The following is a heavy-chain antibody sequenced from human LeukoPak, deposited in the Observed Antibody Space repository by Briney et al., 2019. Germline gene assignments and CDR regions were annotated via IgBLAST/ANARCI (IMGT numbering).Heavy chain of an antibody. D-gene: IGHD6-13*01. V-gene: IGHV4-59*01. Sequence: SETLSLTCTVSGVSISNYYSIWIRQPPGKGLELIGYIYYSGTINYNPSLKSRVTISVDTSKNQLSLKLSSVTAADTAMYYCAGGSPKYGSTSSAFDIWGQGTMVTVSS. CDR2: IYYSGTI. J-gene: IGHJ3*02. CDR3: AGGSPKYGSTSSAFDI. CDR1: GVSISNYY.